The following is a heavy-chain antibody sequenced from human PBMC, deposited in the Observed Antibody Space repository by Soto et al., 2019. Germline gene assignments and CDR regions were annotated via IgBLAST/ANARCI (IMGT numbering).Heavy chain of an antibody. J-gene: IGHJ4*02. D-gene: IGHD3-10*01. Sequence: QVQLVQSGAEVKKPGASVKVSCKASGYTFTSYEINWVRQATGQGLEWMGWMNPNSGDTGYAQKFQGRVTMTRNTSISTAYMELSSLRSEDTAVFYCARAELLWCGELLRWGQGTLVTVSS. CDR2: MNPNSGDT. CDR1: GYTFTSYE. CDR3: ARAELLWCGELLR. V-gene: IGHV1-8*01.